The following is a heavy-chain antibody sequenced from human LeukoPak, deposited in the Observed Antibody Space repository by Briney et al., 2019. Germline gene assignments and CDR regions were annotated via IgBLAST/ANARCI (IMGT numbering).Heavy chain of an antibody. Sequence: GGSLRLSCAASGFTFSSYWMSWVRQAPGKGLEWVANIKQDGSEKYYVDSVKGRFTISRDNAKSSLYLQMNSLRAEDTAVYYCARAGFGTTAGFDYWGQGTLVTVSS. V-gene: IGHV3-7*01. CDR3: ARAGFGTTAGFDY. CDR1: GFTFSSYW. CDR2: IKQDGSEK. D-gene: IGHD4-17*01. J-gene: IGHJ4*02.